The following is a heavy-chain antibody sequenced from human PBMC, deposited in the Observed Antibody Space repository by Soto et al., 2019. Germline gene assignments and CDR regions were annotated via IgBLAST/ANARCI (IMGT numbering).Heavy chain of an antibody. CDR2: IWYDGSNK. V-gene: IGHV3-33*01. CDR3: ARDHSSGWYPSLDY. J-gene: IGHJ4*02. D-gene: IGHD6-19*01. CDR1: GFTFSSYG. Sequence: GGSLRLSCAASGFTFSSYGMHWVRQAPGKGLEWVAVIWYDGSNKYYADSVKGRFTISRDNSKNTLYLQMNSLRAEDTAVYYCARDHSSGWYPSLDYWGQGTLVTVSS.